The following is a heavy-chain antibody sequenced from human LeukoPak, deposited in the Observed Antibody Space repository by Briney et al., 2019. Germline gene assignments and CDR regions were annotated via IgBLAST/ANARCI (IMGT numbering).Heavy chain of an antibody. Sequence: GGSLRLSCAASGFTFSSDGMHWVRQALGKGLEWVAVISYDGSHKYYADFVKGRFTISRDNSKNTLYLQMNSLRAEDTAVYYCAREGLRYFDWLQGPGDAFDIWGQGTMVTVSS. CDR1: GFTFSSDG. V-gene: IGHV3-30*03. J-gene: IGHJ3*02. D-gene: IGHD3-9*01. CDR3: AREGLRYFDWLQGPGDAFDI. CDR2: ISYDGSHK.